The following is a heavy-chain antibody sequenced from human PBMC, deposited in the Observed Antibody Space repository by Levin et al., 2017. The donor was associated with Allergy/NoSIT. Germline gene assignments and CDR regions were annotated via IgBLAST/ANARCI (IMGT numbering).Heavy chain of an antibody. V-gene: IGHV4-59*01. CDR3: ARTIRSAAGLLLFDC. CDR2: VSYSAST. D-gene: IGHD6-13*01. CDR1: GGSISSSY. Sequence: KSSETLSLTCTVSGGSISSSYWSWIRQTPGKGLEWIGYVSYSASTNYKSSLQSRVTMSIDTSKNQFSLRLISVTAADTAFYYCARTIRSAAGLLLFDCWSQGTLVTVSS. J-gene: IGHJ4*02.